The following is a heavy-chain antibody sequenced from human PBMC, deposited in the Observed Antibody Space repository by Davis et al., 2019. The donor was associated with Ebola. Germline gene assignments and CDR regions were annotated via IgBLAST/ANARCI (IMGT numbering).Heavy chain of an antibody. CDR3: TTTSGDTASDY. J-gene: IGHJ4*02. CDR1: GFTFSGSV. V-gene: IGHV3-73*01. D-gene: IGHD5-18*01. Sequence: PSETLSLTCAASGFTFSGSVMHWVRQASGKGLEWVGRIRSKANSYATAYAASVKGRFTISRDDSKNTAYLQMNSLKTEDTAVYYCTTTSGDTASDYWGQGTLVTVSS. CDR2: IRSKANSYAT.